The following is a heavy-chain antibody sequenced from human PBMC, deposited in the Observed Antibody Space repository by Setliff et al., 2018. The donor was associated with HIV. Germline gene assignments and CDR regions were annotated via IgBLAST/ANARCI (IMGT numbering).Heavy chain of an antibody. V-gene: IGHV1-18*01. CDR3: AREIGDYYDSSGYYPPTDYYCGMDV. CDR1: GYTFTSYD. D-gene: IGHD3-22*01. Sequence: ASVKVSCKASGYTFTSYDISWVRQAPGQGLEWMGWISAYHGNTNYAQKLQGRVTMTTDTSTSTAYMELRSLRSDDTAVYYCAREIGDYYDSSGYYPPTDYYCGMDVWGQGTTVTVSS. CDR2: ISAYHGNT. J-gene: IGHJ6*02.